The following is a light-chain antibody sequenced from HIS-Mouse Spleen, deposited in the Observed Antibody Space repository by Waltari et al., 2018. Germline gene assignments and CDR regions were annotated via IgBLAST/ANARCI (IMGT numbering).Light chain of an antibody. Sequence: QSALTQPPSASGSPGQSVTISCTGTSSDVGGYNYVSWYQQHPGKAPKLMIYEASKRPAGVPDRFSGSKSCNTASLTVSGLQAEDEADYYCSSYAGSNNLVFGGGTKLTVL. V-gene: IGLV2-8*01. CDR3: SSYAGSNNLV. CDR2: EAS. J-gene: IGLJ2*01. CDR1: SSDVGGYNY.